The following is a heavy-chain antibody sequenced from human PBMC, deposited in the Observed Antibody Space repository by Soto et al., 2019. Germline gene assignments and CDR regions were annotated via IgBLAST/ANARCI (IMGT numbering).Heavy chain of an antibody. Sequence: SDTLSLTCGVFGGSISDRGGSWSWIRQPPGKGLEWIGYIYHSGSTYYNPSLKSRVTISVDRSKNQFSLKLSSVTAAGTAVYSCASYGSGTSVLEYWGQGTLVTVSS. J-gene: IGHJ4*02. V-gene: IGHV4-30-2*01. CDR2: IYHSGST. CDR1: GGSISDRGGS. D-gene: IGHD3-10*01. CDR3: ASYGSGTSVLEY.